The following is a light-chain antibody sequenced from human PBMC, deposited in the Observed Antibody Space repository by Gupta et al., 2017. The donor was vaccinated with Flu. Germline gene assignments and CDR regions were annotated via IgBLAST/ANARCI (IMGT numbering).Light chain of an antibody. CDR3: QQYNNWPPGT. CDR2: GAS. CDR1: QNVSSN. Sequence: EIVMTQSLATLSVSPGERATLSCRASQNVSSNLAWYQQKPGQAPRLLIYGASTRATGIPARFSGSGSGTEFTLTISSLQSEDFAVYYCQQYNNWPPGTFGGGTKVEIK. V-gene: IGKV3-15*01. J-gene: IGKJ4*01.